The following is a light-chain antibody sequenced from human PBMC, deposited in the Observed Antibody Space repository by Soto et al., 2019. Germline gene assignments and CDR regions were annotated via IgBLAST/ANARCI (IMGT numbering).Light chain of an antibody. Sequence: DIQMTQSPSSLSASVGDTVTITCRASQGISNYLAWYQQKPGQVPNLLIYAASTLQSGVPSRFSGSGSGTDFTHTISSLRPEDVATYYCQKYNNAPRTFGQGTKVEI. V-gene: IGKV1-27*01. CDR3: QKYNNAPRT. CDR1: QGISNY. J-gene: IGKJ1*01. CDR2: AAS.